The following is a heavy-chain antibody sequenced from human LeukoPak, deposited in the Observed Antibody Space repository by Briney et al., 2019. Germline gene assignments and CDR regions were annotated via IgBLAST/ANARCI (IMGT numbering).Heavy chain of an antibody. Sequence: TGGSLRLSCAASGFTFSSYGMHWVRQAPGKGLEWVAVIWYDGSNKYYADSVKGRFTISRDNSKNTLYLQMNSLRAEDTAVYYCARGKELLRWPKSVDYWGQGTLVTVSS. J-gene: IGHJ4*02. CDR1: GFTFSSYG. CDR2: IWYDGSNK. V-gene: IGHV3-33*01. CDR3: ARGKELLRWPKSVDY. D-gene: IGHD4-23*01.